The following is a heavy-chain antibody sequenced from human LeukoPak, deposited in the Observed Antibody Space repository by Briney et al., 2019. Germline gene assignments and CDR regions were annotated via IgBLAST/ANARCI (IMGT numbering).Heavy chain of an antibody. CDR2: ISWNSGSI. CDR1: GFTFEAYA. CDR3: ARTPSGDSSGYYTDSFNI. J-gene: IGHJ3*02. D-gene: IGHD3-22*01. V-gene: IGHV3-9*01. Sequence: PGGSLRLSCAASGFTFEAYAMHWVRQAPGKGLEWVSGISWNSGSIGYADSVKGRFTISRDNAKNFLNLQMNSLRAEDTALYYCARTPSGDSSGYYTDSFNIWGQGTMVTVSS.